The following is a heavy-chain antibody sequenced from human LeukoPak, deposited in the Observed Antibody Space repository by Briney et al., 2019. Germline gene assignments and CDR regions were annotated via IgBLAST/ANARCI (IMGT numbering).Heavy chain of an antibody. CDR1: SDSIYSSNYY. D-gene: IGHD2-21*02. CDR3: ARAAYCGGDCYLFDY. Sequence: SETLSLTCTVSSDSIYSSNYYWGWIRQPPGQGLEWIGSIYYSGSTYYNSSLKSRVTISVDTSKNQSSLKLSSLTAADTAVYYCARAAYCGGDCYLFDYWGQGTLVTVFS. CDR2: IYYSGST. V-gene: IGHV4-39*01. J-gene: IGHJ4*02.